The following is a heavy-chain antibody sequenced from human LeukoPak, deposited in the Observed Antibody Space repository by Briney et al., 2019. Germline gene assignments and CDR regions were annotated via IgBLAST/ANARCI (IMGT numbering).Heavy chain of an antibody. CDR1: GYTFNGHY. CDR3: AREAYGSGSYHFDY. D-gene: IGHD3-10*01. CDR2: INPNSGDT. J-gene: IGHJ4*02. Sequence: GASVKVSCKASGYTFNGHYMHWARQAPGQGLEWMGWINPNSGDTNYAQKFQGRVTMTRDTSISTFYTELSRLRSGDSAVYYCAREAYGSGSYHFDYWGQGTLVTVSS. V-gene: IGHV1-2*02.